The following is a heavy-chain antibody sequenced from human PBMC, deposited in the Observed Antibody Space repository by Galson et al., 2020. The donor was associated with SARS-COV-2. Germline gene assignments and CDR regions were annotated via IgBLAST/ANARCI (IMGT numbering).Heavy chain of an antibody. D-gene: IGHD3-16*01. Sequence: ASVKVSCKASGYTFTSYDINWVRQATGQGLEWMGWMNPNSGNTGYAQKFQGRVTMTRNTSISTAYMELSSLRSEDTAVYYWAIRMGGYYYYYGMDVWGQGTTVTVSS. J-gene: IGHJ6*02. CDR2: MNPNSGNT. V-gene: IGHV1-8*01. CDR3: AIRMGGYYYYYGMDV. CDR1: GYTFTSYD.